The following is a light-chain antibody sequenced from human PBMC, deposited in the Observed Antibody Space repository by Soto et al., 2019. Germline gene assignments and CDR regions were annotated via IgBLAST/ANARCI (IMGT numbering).Light chain of an antibody. CDR3: SSYSISTAYL. CDR2: ELN. J-gene: IGLJ1*01. Sequence: QPALTQPASVSGSPGQSITISCTGTSSDVGGYDYVSWYQLHPGKAPKLMVFELNNRPSGVSYRFSGSKSGNTASLTISGLQAEDEADYFCSSYSISTAYLFGTGTKVTVL. CDR1: SSDVGGYDY. V-gene: IGLV2-14*01.